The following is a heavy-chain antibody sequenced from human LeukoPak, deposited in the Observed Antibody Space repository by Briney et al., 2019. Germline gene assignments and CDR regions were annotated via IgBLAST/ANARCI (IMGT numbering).Heavy chain of an antibody. D-gene: IGHD6-13*01. CDR1: GGTFSSYA. CDR2: IIPIFGTA. Sequence: ASVKVSCKASGGTFSSYAISWVRQAPGQGFEWMGGIIPIFGTANYAQKFQGRVTITTDESTSTAYMELSSLRSEDTAVYYCASRTRAIAAPGTNYWGQGTLVTVSS. J-gene: IGHJ4*02. CDR3: ASRTRAIAAPGTNY. V-gene: IGHV1-69*05.